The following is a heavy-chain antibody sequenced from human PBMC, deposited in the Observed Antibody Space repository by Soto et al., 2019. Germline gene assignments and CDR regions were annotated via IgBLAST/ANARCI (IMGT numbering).Heavy chain of an antibody. V-gene: IGHV3-23*01. J-gene: IGHJ4*02. CDR3: AKSFTQSNVWRAYRHKTHFDY. D-gene: IGHD3-16*02. CDR1: GFTFTNYG. CDR2: ISGAGDTT. Sequence: EVRLLESGGGLVQPGGSLRLSCAGSGFTFTNYGMDWVRQAPGKGLEWISFISGAGDTTYYADSVKGRFIIYRDNSKNTLYLQMNSLRAEDTALYYCAKSFTQSNVWRAYRHKTHFDYWGQGALVTVTS.